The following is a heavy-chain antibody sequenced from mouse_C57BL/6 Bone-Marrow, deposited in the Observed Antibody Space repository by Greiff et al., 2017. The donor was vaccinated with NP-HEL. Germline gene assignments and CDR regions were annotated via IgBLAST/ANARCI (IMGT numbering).Heavy chain of an antibody. CDR3: ARTCYYYGSRVSLPAPSYYAMDY. D-gene: IGHD1-1*01. CDR1: GYTFTDYY. J-gene: IGHJ4*01. V-gene: IGHV1-26*01. Sequence: EVQLQQSGPELVKPGASVKISCKASGYTFTDYYMNWVKQSHGKSLEWIGDINPNNGGTSYNQKFQGKATLTVDKSSRTAYMELRSLTSEDSAVYYCARTCYYYGSRVSLPAPSYYAMDYWGQGTSVTVSS. CDR2: INPNNGGT.